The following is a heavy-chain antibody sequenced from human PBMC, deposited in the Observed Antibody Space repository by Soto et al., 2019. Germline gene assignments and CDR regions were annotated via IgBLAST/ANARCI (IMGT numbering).Heavy chain of an antibody. Sequence: QVQLVESGGGVVQPGRSLSLSCAASGFTFSNYAIHWVRQAPGKGLEWVAVIWSDGSNKYYTDSVKGRFTISRDNSKNTVHLQMNSLRAEDTAVYYCAREQTGSYPYTWFDPWGQGTLVTVSS. CDR1: GFTFSNYA. CDR2: IWSDGSNK. J-gene: IGHJ5*02. V-gene: IGHV3-33*01. CDR3: AREQTGSYPYTWFDP. D-gene: IGHD1-26*01.